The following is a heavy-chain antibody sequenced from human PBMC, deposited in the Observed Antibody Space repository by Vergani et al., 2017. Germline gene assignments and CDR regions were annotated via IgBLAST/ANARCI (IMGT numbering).Heavy chain of an antibody. CDR3: AREYSSSVGFLAY. CDR2: IYYSGST. CDR1: GGSITSSSYY. D-gene: IGHD6-6*01. J-gene: IGHJ4*02. Sequence: QLQLQESGPGLVKPSETLSLTCTVSGGSITSSSYYWGWIRQPPGKGLEWIGSIYYSGSTYYNPSLKSRLTISVDASKNQFSLKLISVTAPDTAVYYCAREYSSSVGFLAYWGQGTLVTVSS. V-gene: IGHV4-39*02.